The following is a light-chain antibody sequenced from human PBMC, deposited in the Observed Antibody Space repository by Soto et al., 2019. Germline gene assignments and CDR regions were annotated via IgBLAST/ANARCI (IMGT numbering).Light chain of an antibody. Sequence: QSALTQPPSVSGAPGQRVTISCTGSSSNIGAGYDVHWYQQLPGTAPKLLIYGNSNRPSGVPDRFSGSKSDTSASLAITGLQAEDEADYYCQSYGSSLSGPYVFGTGTKVTVL. CDR1: SSNIGAGYD. CDR2: GNS. J-gene: IGLJ1*01. CDR3: QSYGSSLSGPYV. V-gene: IGLV1-40*01.